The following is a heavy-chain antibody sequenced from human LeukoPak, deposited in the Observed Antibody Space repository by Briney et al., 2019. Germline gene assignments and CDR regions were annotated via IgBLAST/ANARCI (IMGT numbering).Heavy chain of an antibody. V-gene: IGHV4-59*08. Sequence: SETLSLTCTASGGSISSYYWSWIRQPPGKGLEWIGYIYYSGSTNYNPSLKSRVTISVDTSKNQFSLKLSSVTAADTAVYYCARHEGPTYYYDTSWGQGTLVTVSS. D-gene: IGHD3-10*01. CDR3: ARHEGPTYYYDTS. CDR2: IYYSGST. CDR1: GGSISSYY. J-gene: IGHJ5*02.